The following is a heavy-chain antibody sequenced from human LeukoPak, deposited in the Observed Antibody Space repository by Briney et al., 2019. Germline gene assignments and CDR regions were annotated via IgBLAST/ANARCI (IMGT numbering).Heavy chain of an antibody. J-gene: IGHJ5*02. D-gene: IGHD3-10*01. CDR3: ARSITMVRGVLP. Sequence: PSETLSLTCAVYGGSFSGYYWSWIRQPPGKGLEWIGEINHSGSTNYNPSLKSRVTISVDTSKNQFSLKLSSVTAADTAVYYCARSITMVRGVLPWGQGTLVTASS. CDR1: GGSFSGYY. CDR2: INHSGST. V-gene: IGHV4-34*01.